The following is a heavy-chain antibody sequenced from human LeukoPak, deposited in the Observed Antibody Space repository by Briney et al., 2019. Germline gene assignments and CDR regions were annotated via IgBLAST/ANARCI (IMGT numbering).Heavy chain of an antibody. J-gene: IGHJ5*02. CDR3: ARVRGWFDP. CDR2: INANSVNT. Sequence: ASAKVSCKALGFTLTSYFINLVPHATGQRLDWMGWINANSVNTGYAQKFHGRVPITRNTSISTAYMELSSLRSEDTAVYYCARVRGWFDPWGQGTLVTVSS. CDR1: GFTLTSYF. V-gene: IGHV1-8*03.